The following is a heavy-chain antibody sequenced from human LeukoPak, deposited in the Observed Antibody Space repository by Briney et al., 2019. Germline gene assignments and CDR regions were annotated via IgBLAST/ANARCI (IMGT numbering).Heavy chain of an antibody. CDR2: ISYDGSNK. D-gene: IGHD6-13*01. V-gene: IGHV3-30*03. J-gene: IGHJ4*02. CDR1: GFTFSSYG. Sequence: GGSLRLSCAASGFTFSSYGMHWVRQAPGKGLEWVAVISYDGSNKYYADSVKGRFTISRDNSKNTLYLQMNSLRAEDTAVYYCSAAAGSLCDYWGQGTLVTVSS. CDR3: SAAAGSLCDY.